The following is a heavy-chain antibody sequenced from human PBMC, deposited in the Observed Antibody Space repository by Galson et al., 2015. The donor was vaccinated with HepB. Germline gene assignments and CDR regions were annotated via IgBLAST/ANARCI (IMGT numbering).Heavy chain of an antibody. CDR1: TFTFRNYA. Sequence: SLRLSCAASTFTFRNYAMSWVRQAPGKGLEWVSDISGSGDSTYYADSVKGRFTISRDNSQSTLYLQMNSLRTEDTAVYYCAEGSFWGQGTLVTVSS. V-gene: IGHV3-23*01. J-gene: IGHJ4*02. CDR3: AEGSF. CDR2: ISGSGDST. D-gene: IGHD3-10*01.